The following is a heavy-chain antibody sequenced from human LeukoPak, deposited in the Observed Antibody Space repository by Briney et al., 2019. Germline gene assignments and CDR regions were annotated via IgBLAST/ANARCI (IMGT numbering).Heavy chain of an antibody. Sequence: ASVKVSCKASGGTFSSYAISWVRQAPGQGLEWMGRIIPILGIANYAQKFQGRVTITADKSTSTAYMELSSLRSEDTAVYYCARDENGPPSYYYGMDVWGQGTTVTVSS. V-gene: IGHV1-69*04. D-gene: IGHD1-1*01. CDR1: GGTFSSYA. J-gene: IGHJ6*02. CDR2: IIPILGIA. CDR3: ARDENGPPSYYYGMDV.